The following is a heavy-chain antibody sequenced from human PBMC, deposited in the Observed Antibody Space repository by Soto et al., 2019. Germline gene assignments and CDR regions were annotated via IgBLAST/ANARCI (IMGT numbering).Heavy chain of an antibody. J-gene: IGHJ5*02. D-gene: IGHD3-3*01. V-gene: IGHV4-30-4*01. Sequence: PSETLSLTCTVSGGSISSGDYYWSWIRQPPGKGLEWIGYIYYSGSTYYNPSLKSRVTISVDTSKNQLSLKLSSVTAADTAVYYFARVNYDFWSGSHAQWFDPWGKANRMSGSS. CDR3: ARVNYDFWSGSHAQWFDP. CDR1: GGSISSGDYY. CDR2: IYYSGST.